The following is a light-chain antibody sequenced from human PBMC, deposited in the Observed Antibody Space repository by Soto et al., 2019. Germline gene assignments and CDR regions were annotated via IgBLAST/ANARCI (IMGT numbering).Light chain of an antibody. J-gene: IGKJ2*01. CDR1: QSVRSN. V-gene: IGKV3-15*01. CDR2: GAS. CDR3: QQYKNGYA. Sequence: EIVMTQSPTTLSVSPGQRVTLSCRASQSVRSNLAWYQHKPGQAPRLLISGASARATGIPARFSGSGSGTEFSLTISSLQSEDFAIYYCQQYKNGYAFGQGTKLEIE.